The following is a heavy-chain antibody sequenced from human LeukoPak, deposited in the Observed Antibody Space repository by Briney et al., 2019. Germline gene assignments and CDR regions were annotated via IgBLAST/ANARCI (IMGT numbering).Heavy chain of an antibody. Sequence: GGSLRLSCAASGFTFSSFAMSWVRQAPGKGLEWVSTISGSGGSTYYADSVKGRFTISRDNSKNTLYLQMNSLSPEDTALYYCTKFHRPSRWICVDSGLLTEGWFDPWGQGTLVTVSS. CDR2: ISGSGGST. J-gene: IGHJ5*02. V-gene: IGHV3-23*01. CDR3: TKFHRPSRWICVDSGLLTEGWFDP. D-gene: IGHD3-22*01. CDR1: GFTFSSFA.